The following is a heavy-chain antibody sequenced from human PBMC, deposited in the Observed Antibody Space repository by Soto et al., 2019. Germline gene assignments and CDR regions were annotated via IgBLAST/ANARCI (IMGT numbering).Heavy chain of an antibody. V-gene: IGHV4-39*02. J-gene: IGHJ3*01. CDR3: ARLKSVGNAFDV. D-gene: IGHD7-27*01. CDR2: IFHSGST. CDR1: GGSISSSSYY. Sequence: QLQLQESGPGLVKPSETLSLTCTVSGGSISSSSYYLGWIRQPPGKGLEWIGSIFHSGSTHYDPPLRSRVTISVATSKNHFSLNLTSVTAADTAVYYCARLKSVGNAFDVWGQGTMVTVSS.